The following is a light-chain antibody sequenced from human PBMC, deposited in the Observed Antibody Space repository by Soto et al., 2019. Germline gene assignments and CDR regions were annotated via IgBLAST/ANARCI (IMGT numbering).Light chain of an antibody. CDR2: DVS. CDR1: SSDLGGYNY. V-gene: IGLV2-14*01. J-gene: IGLJ1*01. Sequence: QSVLTQPASVSGSPGQSITISCTGTSSDLGGYNYVSWYQQHPGKAPKLMIFDVSSRPSGVSNRFSGSKSGNTASLTISGLQPEDEADYYCSSYTSGSILVFGTGTKVTVL. CDR3: SSYTSGSILV.